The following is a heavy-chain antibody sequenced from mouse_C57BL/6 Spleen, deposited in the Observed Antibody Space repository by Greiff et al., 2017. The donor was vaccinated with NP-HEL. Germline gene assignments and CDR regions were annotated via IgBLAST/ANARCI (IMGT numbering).Heavy chain of an antibody. CDR3: ARPGWSLAWFAY. Sequence: EVKLVESGGGLVKPGGSLKLSCAASGFTFSDYGMHWVRQAPEKGLEWVAYISSGSSTLYYADTVKGRFTISRDNAKNTLFLQMTSLRSEDTAMYYCARPGWSLAWFAYWGQGTLVTVSA. V-gene: IGHV5-17*01. CDR2: ISSGSSTL. J-gene: IGHJ3*01. D-gene: IGHD2-3*01. CDR1: GFTFSDYG.